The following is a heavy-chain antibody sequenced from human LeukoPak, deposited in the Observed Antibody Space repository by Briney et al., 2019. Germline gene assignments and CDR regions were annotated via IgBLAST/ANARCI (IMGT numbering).Heavy chain of an antibody. CDR3: ATAGSYRFDY. CDR2: ISGSGTNT. CDR1: GFTFSSYA. J-gene: IGHJ4*02. Sequence: GGSLRLSCAASGFTFSSYAMTWVRQAPGKGLEWVSAISGSGTNTYSADSVKGRFTISRDNSKNTLYLQMNSLRAEDTAVYYCATAGSYRFDYWGQGSLVSVSS. D-gene: IGHD1-26*01. V-gene: IGHV3-23*01.